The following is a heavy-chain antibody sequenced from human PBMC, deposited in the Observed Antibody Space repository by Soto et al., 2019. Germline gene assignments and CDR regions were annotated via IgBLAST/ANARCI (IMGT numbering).Heavy chain of an antibody. Sequence: SETLSLTCTVSGGCINSGAYYWSWIRQLPGKGLQWIGYISYTGNTFYTPSLKSRVSISVDTSNRQFFMNLYSVTAADTAVYYCARESDFWSGSQPWGQGTLVTVSS. D-gene: IGHD3-3*01. V-gene: IGHV4-31*03. J-gene: IGHJ4*01. CDR2: ISYTGNT. CDR1: GGCINSGAYY. CDR3: ARESDFWSGSQP.